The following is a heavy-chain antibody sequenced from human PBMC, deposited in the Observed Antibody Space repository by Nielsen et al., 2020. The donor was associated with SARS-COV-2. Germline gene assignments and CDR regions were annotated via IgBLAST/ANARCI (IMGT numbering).Heavy chain of an antibody. J-gene: IGHJ4*02. V-gene: IGHV3-23*03. CDR2: IYSGGSST. Sequence: GSLRLSCAASGFTFSSYAMSWVRQAPGKGLEWVSVIYSGGSSTYYADSVKGRFTISRDNAKNTLYLQMNSLRAEDTAVYYCARDFGVPATGSDYWGQGTLVTVSS. CDR3: ARDFGVPATGSDY. CDR1: GFTFSSYA. D-gene: IGHD2-2*01.